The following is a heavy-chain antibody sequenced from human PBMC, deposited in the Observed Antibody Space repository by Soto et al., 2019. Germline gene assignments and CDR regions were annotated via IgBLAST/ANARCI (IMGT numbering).Heavy chain of an antibody. D-gene: IGHD3-10*01. Sequence: EVQLLESGVDLVQPGGSLRLSCAASGFTVSSNYMSWVRQAPGKGLEWVSVIYSGGSTYYADSVKGRFTISRDNSKNTLYLQMNSLRAEDTAVYYCARDMVRGMDVWGQGTTVTVSS. CDR3: ARDMVRGMDV. J-gene: IGHJ6*02. V-gene: IGHV3-66*01. CDR1: GFTVSSNY. CDR2: IYSGGST.